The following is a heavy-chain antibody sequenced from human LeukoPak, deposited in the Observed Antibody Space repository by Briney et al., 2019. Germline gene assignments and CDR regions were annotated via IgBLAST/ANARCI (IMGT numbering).Heavy chain of an antibody. D-gene: IGHD3-22*01. CDR1: GFSFSSYT. V-gene: IGHV3-21*01. Sequence: GGSLRLSCAASGFSFSSYTMNWVRQAPGKGLEWVSSISISSSSIYYADSVKGRFTISRDNAKNSLYLQMNSLRAEDTALYYCAKLPRSSGLPSSWGQGTLVTVSS. J-gene: IGHJ5*02. CDR2: ISISSSSI. CDR3: AKLPRSSGLPSS.